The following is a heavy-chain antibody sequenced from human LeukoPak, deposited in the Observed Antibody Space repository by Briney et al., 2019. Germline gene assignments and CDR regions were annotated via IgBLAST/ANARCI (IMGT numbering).Heavy chain of an antibody. Sequence: GGSLRLSCAASGFTVSRNYMNWVRQVPGKGLECVSLLSSTGNTSYADSVKGRFTISRHNSKNTLYLQVNSLRPEDTAMYYCARWRPIDAFDIWGQGTMVIVSS. CDR2: LSSTGNT. D-gene: IGHD3-3*01. CDR1: GFTVSRNY. J-gene: IGHJ3*02. V-gene: IGHV3-53*04. CDR3: ARWRPIDAFDI.